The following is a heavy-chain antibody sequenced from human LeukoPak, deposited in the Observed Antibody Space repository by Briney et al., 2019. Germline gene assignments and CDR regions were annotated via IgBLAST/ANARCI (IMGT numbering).Heavy chain of an antibody. CDR1: GGSMNSYY. CDR3: ARHWYSNYYMDV. V-gene: IGHV4-39*01. D-gene: IGHD4-11*01. CDR2: IYDSGST. Sequence: ETLSLTCTASGGSMNSYYWGWIRQPPGKGLEWIGSIYDSGSTYYNPSLKSRVTISVDASKNQFSLKLSSVTAADTAVYYCARHWYSNYYMDVWGKGTTVTVSS. J-gene: IGHJ6*03.